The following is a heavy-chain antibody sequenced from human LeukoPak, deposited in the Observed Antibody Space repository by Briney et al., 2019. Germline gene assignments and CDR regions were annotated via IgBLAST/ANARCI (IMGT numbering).Heavy chain of an antibody. Sequence: GGSLRLSCAASGFIFSNYAMSWVRQAPGKGLEYVSAISSNGGSTYYANSVKGRFTISRDNSKNTLYLQMGSLRAEDMAVYYCARDLGCSGGSCHRYYFDYWGQGTLVTVSS. CDR3: ARDLGCSGGSCHRYYFDY. CDR1: GFIFSNYA. J-gene: IGHJ4*02. V-gene: IGHV3-64*01. CDR2: ISSNGGST. D-gene: IGHD2-15*01.